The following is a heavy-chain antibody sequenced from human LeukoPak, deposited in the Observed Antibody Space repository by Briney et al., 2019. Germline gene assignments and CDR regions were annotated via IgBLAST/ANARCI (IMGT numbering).Heavy chain of an antibody. D-gene: IGHD4-17*01. Sequence: SVKVSCKASGGTFSSYAISWVRQAPGQGLEWMGGIIPIFGTANYAQKFQGRVTITADESTSTAYMELSSLRSEDTAVYYCARVTTVTTSYNWFDPWGQGTLVTVSS. J-gene: IGHJ5*02. CDR3: ARVTTVTTSYNWFDP. V-gene: IGHV1-69*13. CDR1: GGTFSSYA. CDR2: IIPIFGTA.